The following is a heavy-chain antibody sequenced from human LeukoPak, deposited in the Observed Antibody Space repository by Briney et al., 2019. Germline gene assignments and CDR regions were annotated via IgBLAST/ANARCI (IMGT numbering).Heavy chain of an antibody. D-gene: IGHD1-1*01. CDR3: AKADLEKFDY. CDR2: ISGSGGST. V-gene: IGHV3-23*01. J-gene: IGHJ4*02. Sequence: GGSLRLSCGASGFIFSDYYMSWGRQAPGKGLEWVSAISGSGGSTYYADSVKGRFTISRDNSKNTLYLQMNSLRAEDTAVYYCAKADLEKFDYWGQGTLVTVSS. CDR1: GFIFSDYY.